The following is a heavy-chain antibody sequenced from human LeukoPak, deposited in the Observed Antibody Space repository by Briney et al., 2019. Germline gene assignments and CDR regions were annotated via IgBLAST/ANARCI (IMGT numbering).Heavy chain of an antibody. CDR3: ARGPLGGEVVTASYYFDY. Sequence: PSETLSLTCTVSGGSISSSSYYWGWIRQPPGKGLEWIGEINHSGSTNYNPSLKSRVTISVDTSKNQFSLKLSSVTAADTAVYYCARGPLGGEVVTASYYFDYWGQGTLVTVSS. D-gene: IGHD2-21*02. V-gene: IGHV4-39*07. CDR1: GGSISSSSYY. J-gene: IGHJ4*02. CDR2: INHSGST.